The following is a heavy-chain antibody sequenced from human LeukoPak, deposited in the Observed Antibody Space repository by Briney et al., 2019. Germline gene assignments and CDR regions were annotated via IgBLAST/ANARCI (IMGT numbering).Heavy chain of an antibody. CDR2: INPNSGGT. D-gene: IGHD3-10*01. J-gene: IGHJ6*03. Sequence: GASVKVSCKASGYTFTGYYMHWVRQAPGQGLEWMGWINPNSGGTNYAQKFQGRVTMTRDTSISTAYMELSRLRPDDTAVYYCARDGYYYGSGRLWGLVYYYYMDVWGKGTTVTISS. CDR1: GYTFTGYY. V-gene: IGHV1-2*02. CDR3: ARDGYYYGSGRLWGLVYYYYMDV.